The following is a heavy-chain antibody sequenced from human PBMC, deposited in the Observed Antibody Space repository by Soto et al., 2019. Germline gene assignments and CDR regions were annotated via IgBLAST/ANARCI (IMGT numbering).Heavy chain of an antibody. V-gene: IGHV4-31*03. CDR1: GGSISSGGYY. Sequence: PSETLSLTCTVSGGSISSGGYYWSWIRQHPGKGLEWIGYIYYSGSTYYNPSLKSRVTISVDTSKNQFSLKLSSVTAADTAVYYCARWPQMEPSFDYWGQGTLVTVSS. CDR2: IYYSGST. J-gene: IGHJ4*02. D-gene: IGHD1-1*01. CDR3: ARWPQMEPSFDY.